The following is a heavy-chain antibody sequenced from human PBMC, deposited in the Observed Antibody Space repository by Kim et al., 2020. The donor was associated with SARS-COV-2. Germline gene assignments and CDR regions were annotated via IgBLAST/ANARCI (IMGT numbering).Heavy chain of an antibody. Sequence: NYNPSRKGRVTISVDTSKNQFSLKLSAVTAADTAVYYCARGGAAAGVDYWGQGTLVTVSS. V-gene: IGHV4-34*01. CDR3: ARGGAAAGVDY. J-gene: IGHJ4*02. D-gene: IGHD6-13*01.